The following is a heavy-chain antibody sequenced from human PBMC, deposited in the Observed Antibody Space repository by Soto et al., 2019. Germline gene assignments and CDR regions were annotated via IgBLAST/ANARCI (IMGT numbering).Heavy chain of an antibody. Sequence: SETLSLTCAVSGYSISSVYTWGWIRVPPGKGLEWMGSLYHGGSKYYNPSLKSRATISVDTSKNQLSLKVTSVTAADPAVYCCARGRSQVEKWFVLLGQGALLTVSS. D-gene: IGHD1-1*01. CDR3: ARGRSQVEKWFVL. CDR2: LYHGGSK. V-gene: IGHV4-38-2*01. CDR1: GYSISSVYT. J-gene: IGHJ5*02.